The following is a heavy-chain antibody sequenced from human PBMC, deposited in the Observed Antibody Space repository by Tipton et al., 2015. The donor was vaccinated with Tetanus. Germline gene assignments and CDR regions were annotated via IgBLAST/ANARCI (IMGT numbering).Heavy chain of an antibody. D-gene: IGHD6-13*01. CDR2: IYYSGGT. Sequence: TLSLTCTVSGGSISSYYWSWIRQPPGKGLEWIGYIYYSGGTNYNPSLKSRVTILVDTSKNQFSLNLSSVTAADTAVYYCARGGITAAGILDYWGQGTLVTVSS. CDR1: GGSISSYY. V-gene: IGHV4-59*01. J-gene: IGHJ4*02. CDR3: ARGGITAAGILDY.